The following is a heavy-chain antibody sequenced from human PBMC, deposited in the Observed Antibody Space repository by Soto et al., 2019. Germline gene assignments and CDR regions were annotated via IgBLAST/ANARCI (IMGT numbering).Heavy chain of an antibody. CDR3: ASGAGMGLATVYYLDF. Sequence: EVQLLESGGGLVQPGGSLRLSCAASGFTVSSYAMSWVRQAPGKGLEWVSVISGSGSTYSADSVEGRFTICRDSSKNTVYLEMNSVRAEDTAVYYCASGAGMGLATVYYLDFWGRGTTVTVSS. D-gene: IGHD1-20*01. V-gene: IGHV3-23*01. J-gene: IGHJ6*03. CDR1: GFTVSSYA. CDR2: ISGSGST.